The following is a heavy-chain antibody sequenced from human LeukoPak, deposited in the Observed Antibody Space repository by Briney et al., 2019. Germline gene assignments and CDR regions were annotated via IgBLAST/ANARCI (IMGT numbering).Heavy chain of an antibody. D-gene: IGHD4-17*01. Sequence: SETLSLTCTVSGGSISSYYWSWIRQPPGKGLEWIGYIYYSGSTNYNPSLKSRVTISVDTSKNQFSLKLSSVTAADTAVYYCAREGGYGGYALDYWGQGTLVTVS. CDR2: IYYSGST. CDR1: GGSISSYY. J-gene: IGHJ4*02. CDR3: AREGGYGGYALDY. V-gene: IGHV4-59*01.